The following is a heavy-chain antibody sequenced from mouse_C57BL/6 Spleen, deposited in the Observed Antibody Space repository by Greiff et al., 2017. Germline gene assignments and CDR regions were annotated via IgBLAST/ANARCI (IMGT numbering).Heavy chain of an antibody. CDR2: INPNYGTT. CDR3: ARNDYGSSPYYFDY. V-gene: IGHV1-39*01. CDR1: GYSFTDYN. J-gene: IGHJ2*01. Sequence: VQLQQSGPELVKPGASVKISCKASGYSFTDYNMNWVKQSNEKSLEWIGVINPNYGTTSYNQKFKGKATLTVDQSSSTAYMQLNSLTSEDSAVYYCARNDYGSSPYYFDYWGQGTTLTVSS. D-gene: IGHD1-1*01.